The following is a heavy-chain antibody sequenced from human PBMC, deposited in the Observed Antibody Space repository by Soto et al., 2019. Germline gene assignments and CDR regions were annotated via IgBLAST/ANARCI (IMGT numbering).Heavy chain of an antibody. CDR1: GGSISSNSYY. CDR3: ARHKGGYYSGVDG. Sequence: QLQLQESGPGLVKPSETLSLTCTVSGGSISSNSYYWAWIRQPPGKGLEWIGNIYYSGTTYYNPSLKRRGTTSVDTSKNPFCLTLSSVTAADTAVYYCARHKGGYYSGVDGGGQGTTVTVSS. CDR2: IYYSGTT. V-gene: IGHV4-39*01. J-gene: IGHJ6*02. D-gene: IGHD3-16*01.